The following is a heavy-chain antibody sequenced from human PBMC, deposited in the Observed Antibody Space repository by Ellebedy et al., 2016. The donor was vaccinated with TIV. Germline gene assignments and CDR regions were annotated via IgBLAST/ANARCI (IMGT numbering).Heavy chain of an antibody. Sequence: MPSETLSLTCTVSGASISSYYWSWIRQPPGKGLEWIGYIYYSGNTNYNPSLKSRVTISVDTSKTQFSLNLSSVTAADTAVYYCARGAVSSGYPSIDYWGQGTLVTVSS. CDR2: IYYSGNT. CDR3: ARGAVSSGYPSIDY. V-gene: IGHV4-59*01. D-gene: IGHD3-22*01. J-gene: IGHJ4*02. CDR1: GASISSYY.